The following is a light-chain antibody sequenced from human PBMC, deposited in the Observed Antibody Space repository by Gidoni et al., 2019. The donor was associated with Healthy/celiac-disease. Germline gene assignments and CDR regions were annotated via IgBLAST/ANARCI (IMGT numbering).Light chain of an antibody. J-gene: IGKJ2*01. Sequence: EILLTPSPGTLSLSPGERATLSCRASQSVSSSYLAWYQQKPGQAPRLLIYGASSRATGIPDRLSGSGSGTDFTLTISRLEPEDFAVYYCQQYGSSPPYTFGQGTKLEIK. CDR2: GAS. V-gene: IGKV3-20*01. CDR1: QSVSSSY. CDR3: QQYGSSPPYT.